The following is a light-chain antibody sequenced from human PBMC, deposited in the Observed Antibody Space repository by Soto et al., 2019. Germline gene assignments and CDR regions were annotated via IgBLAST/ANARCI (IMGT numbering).Light chain of an antibody. CDR2: AAS. V-gene: IGKV1-5*01. CDR3: QLYNTLSIA. CDR1: ENIFKY. J-gene: IGKJ5*01. Sequence: DIQMIQSPATLSASVGDRITITCRASENIFKYVAWYQQTSGSAPNLLIYAASDLESGVPSRVSGSGSGTEFNLTIDNLQPNYSATYYCQLYNTLSIAFG.